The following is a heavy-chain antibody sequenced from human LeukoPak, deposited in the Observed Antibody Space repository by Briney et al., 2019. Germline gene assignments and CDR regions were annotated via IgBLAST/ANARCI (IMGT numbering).Heavy chain of an antibody. D-gene: IGHD2-15*01. CDR3: ARQSSYYFDY. V-gene: IGHV4-59*01. Sequence: PETLSLTCTVSGGSISSYYCGWIRQPPGKGLEWIGYIYYSGSTNYNPSLKSRVTISVDTSKNQFSLKLSSVTAADTAVYYCARQSSYYFDYWGQGTLVTVSS. CDR1: GGSISSYY. CDR2: IYYSGST. J-gene: IGHJ4*02.